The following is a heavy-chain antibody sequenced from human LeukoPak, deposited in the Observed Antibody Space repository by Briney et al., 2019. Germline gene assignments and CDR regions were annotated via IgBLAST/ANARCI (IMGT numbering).Heavy chain of an antibody. V-gene: IGHV3-7*04. CDR2: TKHDGSER. D-gene: IGHD2-21*02. CDR1: GFTFTSYW. J-gene: IGHJ4*02. Sequence: GGSLRLSCAASGFTFTSYWMTWVRQAPGKGLEWVANTKHDGSERYYVDSVKGRFTISRDSVKNSLFLQMDRLRAEDTAVYYCARGRLYGDYYFDYWGQGTLVTVTS. CDR3: ARGRLYGDYYFDY.